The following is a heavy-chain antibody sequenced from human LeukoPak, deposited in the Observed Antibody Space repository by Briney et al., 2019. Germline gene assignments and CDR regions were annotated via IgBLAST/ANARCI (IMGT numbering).Heavy chain of an antibody. CDR1: GYSFTSYW. CDR3: ARYYSSSSFDN. V-gene: IGHV5-51*01. CDR2: IYPGDSDT. J-gene: IGHJ4*02. Sequence: PGESLKISCKCSGYSFTSYWIGWVRQMPGKGLEWMGIIYPGDSDTRYSPSFQGQVTISADKSTSTAYLQWSSLKALDTAMYYCARYYSSSSFDNWGQGTLVTVSS. D-gene: IGHD6-6*01.